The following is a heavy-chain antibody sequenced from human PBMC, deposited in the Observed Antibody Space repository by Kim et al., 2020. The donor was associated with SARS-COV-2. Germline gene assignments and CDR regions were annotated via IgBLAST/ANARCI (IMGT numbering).Heavy chain of an antibody. CDR1: GFTFSYYV. J-gene: IGHJ1*01. CDR3: TRDSRTGDDCYRYFQY. CDR2: ISSSGYST. D-gene: IGHD2-21*02. Sequence: GGSLRLSCAASGFTFSYYVMHWVRQAPGKGLEYLSAISSSGYSTYYADSVKGRFTVSRDNSKNTLYLQMGSLRAEDMAVYYCTRDSRTGDDCYRYFQYWG. V-gene: IGHV3-64*02.